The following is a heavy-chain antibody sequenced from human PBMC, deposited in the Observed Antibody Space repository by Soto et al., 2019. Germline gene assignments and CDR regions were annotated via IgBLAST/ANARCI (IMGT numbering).Heavy chain of an antibody. V-gene: IGHV1-3*01. Sequence: ASVKVSCKASGYTFTSYAMHWVRQAPGQRLEWMGWINAGNGNTKYSQKFQGRVTITRDTSASTAYMELSSLGSEDTAVYYCARDDILTGYHGGFDYWGQGTLVTVSS. CDR2: INAGNGNT. CDR3: ARDDILTGYHGGFDY. J-gene: IGHJ4*02. D-gene: IGHD3-9*01. CDR1: GYTFTSYA.